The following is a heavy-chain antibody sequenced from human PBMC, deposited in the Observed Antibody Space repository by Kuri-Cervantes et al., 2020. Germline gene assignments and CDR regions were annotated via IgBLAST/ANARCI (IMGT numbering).Heavy chain of an antibody. D-gene: IGHD3-9*01. V-gene: IGHV4-38-2*02. Sequence: SETLSLTCTVSGYSLSSGYYWGWIRQPPGKGLEWIGSIYHSGSTYYNPSLKSRVTISVDTSKNQFSLKLSSVTAADTAVYYCARAPFDWRFDYWGQGTLVTVSS. CDR3: ARAPFDWRFDY. J-gene: IGHJ4*02. CDR1: GYSLSSGYY. CDR2: IYHSGST.